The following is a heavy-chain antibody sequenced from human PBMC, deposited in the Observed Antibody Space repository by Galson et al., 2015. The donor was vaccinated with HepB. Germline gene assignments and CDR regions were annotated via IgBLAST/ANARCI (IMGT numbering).Heavy chain of an antibody. J-gene: IGHJ3*02. CDR1: GDSVSSNSAA. V-gene: IGHV6-1*01. Sequence: CAISGDSVSSNSAAWNWIRQSPSRGLEWLGRTYYRSKWYNDYAVSVKSRITINPDTSKNQFSLQLNSVTPEDTAVYYCARGTTHDTLDAFDIWGQGTMVTVSS. CDR2: TYYRSKWYN. CDR3: ARGTTHDTLDAFDI. D-gene: IGHD4-17*01.